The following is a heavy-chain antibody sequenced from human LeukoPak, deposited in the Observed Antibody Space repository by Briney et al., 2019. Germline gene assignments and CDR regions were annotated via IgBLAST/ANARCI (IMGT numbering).Heavy chain of an antibody. CDR1: GYTFTSYG. D-gene: IGHD2-15*01. CDR3: ARAGYCSGGSCYSYNWFDP. Sequence: ASVKVSCKASGYTFTSYGISWVRQAPGQGLEWMGWIGAYNGNTNYAQKLQGRVTMTTDTSTSTAYMELRSLRSDDTAVYYCARAGYCSGGSCYSYNWFDPWGQGTLVTVSS. V-gene: IGHV1-18*01. J-gene: IGHJ5*02. CDR2: IGAYNGNT.